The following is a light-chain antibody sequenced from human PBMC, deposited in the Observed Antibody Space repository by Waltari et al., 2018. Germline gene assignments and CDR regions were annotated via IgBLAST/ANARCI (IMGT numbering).Light chain of an antibody. V-gene: IGLV3-1*01. CDR3: QAWDSSTAV. J-gene: IGLJ2*01. CDR2: QDT. Sequence: SYELTQPPSVSVSPGPTASITCSGDKMGEKYASWYQQKPGQSPVLVIYQDTKRPSGIPERFSGSNSGNTATLTISGTQAMDEADYYCQAWDSSTAVFGGGTKLTVL. CDR1: KMGEKY.